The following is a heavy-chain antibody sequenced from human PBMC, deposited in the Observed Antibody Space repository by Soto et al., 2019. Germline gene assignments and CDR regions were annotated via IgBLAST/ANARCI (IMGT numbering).Heavy chain of an antibody. D-gene: IGHD3-9*01. J-gene: IGHJ4*02. CDR2: IYPGDSDA. CDR3: ARQADYNILTGYFYYFDY. V-gene: IGHV5-51*01. CDR1: GYSFTDYW. Sequence: PGESLKISCKSSGYSFTDYWIGWVRQMPGKGLEWMGIIYPGDSDARYSPSFQGQVTISVDTSINTAFLGRNSLTASDTAMYYCARQADYNILTGYFYYFDYWGQGSLVTVSS.